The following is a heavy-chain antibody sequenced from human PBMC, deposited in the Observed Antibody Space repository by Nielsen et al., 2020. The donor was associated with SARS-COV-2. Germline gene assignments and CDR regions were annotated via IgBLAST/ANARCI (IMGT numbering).Heavy chain of an antibody. Sequence: GESLKISCAASGFTFSSYSMNWVRQAPGKGLEWVSSISSSSSYIYYADSVKGRFTISRDNAKNSLYLQMNSLRAEDTAVYYCASLMQDSSGYYFDYWGQGTLVTVSS. CDR1: GFTFSSYS. D-gene: IGHD3-22*01. CDR2: ISSSSSYI. J-gene: IGHJ4*02. V-gene: IGHV3-21*01. CDR3: ASLMQDSSGYYFDY.